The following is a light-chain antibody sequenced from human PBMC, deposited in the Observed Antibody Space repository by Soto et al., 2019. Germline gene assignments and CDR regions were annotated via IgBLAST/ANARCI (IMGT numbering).Light chain of an antibody. CDR3: CSYAGSSTWL. Sequence: QSALIQPPSVSGSPGQSVTISCTGTSSDVGSYDYVSWYQQHPGKAPKLMIYEGNKRPSGVSNRFSGSKSGNTASLTISGLQAEDEADYYCCSYAGSSTWLFGGGTKLTVL. CDR2: EGN. J-gene: IGLJ3*02. CDR1: SSDVGSYDY. V-gene: IGLV2-23*01.